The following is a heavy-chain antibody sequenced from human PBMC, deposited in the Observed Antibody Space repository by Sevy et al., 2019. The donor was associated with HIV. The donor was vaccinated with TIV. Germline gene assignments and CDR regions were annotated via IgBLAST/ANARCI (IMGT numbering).Heavy chain of an antibody. Sequence: GGSLRLSCAASGFTFSSYGMHWVRQAPGKGLEWVAVIWYDGSNKYYADSVKGRFTISRDNSKNTLCLQMNSLRAEDTAVYYCARDGNYYDSSGYPYYFDYWGQGTLVTVSS. V-gene: IGHV3-33*01. CDR3: ARDGNYYDSSGYPYYFDY. CDR1: GFTFSSYG. CDR2: IWYDGSNK. J-gene: IGHJ4*02. D-gene: IGHD3-22*01.